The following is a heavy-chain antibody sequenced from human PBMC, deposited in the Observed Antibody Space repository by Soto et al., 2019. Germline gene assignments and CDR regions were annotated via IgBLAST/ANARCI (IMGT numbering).Heavy chain of an antibody. J-gene: IGHJ6*02. V-gene: IGHV3-53*01. D-gene: IGHD3-3*01. CDR3: GAAYYDFWSGYYRYYYYYGMDV. CDR1: GFTVSSNY. CDR2: IYSGGST. Sequence: PGGSLRLSCAASGFTVSSNYMSWVRQAPGKGLEWVSVIYSGGSTYYADSVKGRFTISRDNSKNTLYLQMNSLRAEDTAVYYCGAAYYDFWSGYYRYYYYYGMDVWGQGTTVTVSS.